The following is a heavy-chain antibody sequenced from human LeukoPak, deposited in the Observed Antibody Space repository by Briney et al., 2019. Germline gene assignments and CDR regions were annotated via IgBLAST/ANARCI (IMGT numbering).Heavy chain of an antibody. CDR3: AKLADLGYCSSTSCLNAFDI. J-gene: IGHJ3*02. D-gene: IGHD2-2*01. CDR2: ISGSGGST. Sequence: GGSLRLSCAASGFTFSSYAMSWVRQAPGKGLEWVSAISGSGGSTYYADSVKGRFTISRDNSKNSLYLQMNSLRAEDMALYYCAKLADLGYCSSTSCLNAFDIWGQGTMVTVSS. CDR1: GFTFSSYA. V-gene: IGHV3-23*01.